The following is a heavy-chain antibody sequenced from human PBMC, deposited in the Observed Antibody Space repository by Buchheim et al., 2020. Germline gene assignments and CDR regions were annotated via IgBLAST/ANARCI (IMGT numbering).Heavy chain of an antibody. CDR1: GFPFSSLW. D-gene: IGHD6-13*01. J-gene: IGHJ5*02. Sequence: EVQLVESGGGLVQPGGSLRLSCAASGFPFSSLWMSWARQAPGKGLEWVANIKHDGSEKSYVDSVKGRFTISRDNAKNSLYLQMTSLRTEDTAVAYCARIAAPWPLNWFDPWGQGTL. V-gene: IGHV3-7*03. CDR2: IKHDGSEK. CDR3: ARIAAPWPLNWFDP.